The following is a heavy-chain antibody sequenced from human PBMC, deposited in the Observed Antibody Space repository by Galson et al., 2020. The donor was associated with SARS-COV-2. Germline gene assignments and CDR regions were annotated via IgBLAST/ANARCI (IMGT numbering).Heavy chain of an antibody. Sequence: GESLKISCAASGFTFNDYWMHWVRQAPGKGLVWVARINGDGSSTNYADSVKGRFTISRDNAKNTMYLQMNSLRGEDTAVYYCTLVLASWGQGTLATVSS. J-gene: IGHJ4*02. CDR3: TLVLAS. V-gene: IGHV3-74*01. CDR2: INGDGSST. CDR1: GFTFNDYW.